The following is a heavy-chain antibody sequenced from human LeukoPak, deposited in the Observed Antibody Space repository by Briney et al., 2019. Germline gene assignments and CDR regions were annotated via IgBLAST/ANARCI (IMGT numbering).Heavy chain of an antibody. D-gene: IGHD1-1*01. CDR3: ARVEATTGRNYHYYYMDA. V-gene: IGHV3-21*01. CDR1: GFYFSSYS. CDR2: INSGSTYM. J-gene: IGHJ6*03. Sequence: PGGSLRLSCGASGFYFSSYSMNWVRQAPGKGLEWVSSINSGSTYMYYADSVKGRFTISRDNAKNSLHLQMYSLRAEDTAVYFCARVEATTGRNYHYYYMDAWGKGTTVTVSS.